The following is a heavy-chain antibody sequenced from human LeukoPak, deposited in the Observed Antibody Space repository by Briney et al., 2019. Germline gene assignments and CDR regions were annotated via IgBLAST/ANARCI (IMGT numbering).Heavy chain of an antibody. CDR2: ISGSGGST. D-gene: IGHD4-17*01. Sequence: PGGSLRLSCAASGFTFSSYAMSWVRQAPGKGLEWVSAISGSGGSTYYADSVKGRFTISRDNSKNTLYMQMNSLRAEDTAVYYCAKGSDWMASVTILVWLDNWGQGTLVTVSS. J-gene: IGHJ4*02. CDR1: GFTFSSYA. CDR3: AKGSDWMASVTILVWLDN. V-gene: IGHV3-23*01.